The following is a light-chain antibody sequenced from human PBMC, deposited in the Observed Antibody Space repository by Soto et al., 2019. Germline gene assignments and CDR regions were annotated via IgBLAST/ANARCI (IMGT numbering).Light chain of an antibody. CDR3: AAWDDSLSGYV. CDR2: RNN. V-gene: IGLV1-47*01. Sequence: QSVLTQPPSASGTPGQRVTISCSGSSSNIGSNYVYWYQQLPGTAPKLLIYRNNQRPSGVPDRFPGSKSGTSASLAISGLRSEDEADYYCAAWDDSLSGYVFRTGTKITVL. J-gene: IGLJ1*01. CDR1: SSNIGSNY.